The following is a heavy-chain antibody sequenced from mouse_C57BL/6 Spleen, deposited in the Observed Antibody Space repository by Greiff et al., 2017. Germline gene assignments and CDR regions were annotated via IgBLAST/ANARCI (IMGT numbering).Heavy chain of an antibody. D-gene: IGHD2-3*01. V-gene: IGHV1-69*01. CDR2: IDPSDSYT. Sequence: VQLQQSGAELVMPGASVKLSCKASGYTFTSYWMHWVKQRPGQGLEWIGEIDPSDSYTNYNQKFKGKSTLTVDKSSSTAYMQLSSLTSEDSAVYYCARRGIYDGYSSLTMDYWGQGTSVTVSS. J-gene: IGHJ4*01. CDR1: GYTFTSYW. CDR3: ARRGIYDGYSSLTMDY.